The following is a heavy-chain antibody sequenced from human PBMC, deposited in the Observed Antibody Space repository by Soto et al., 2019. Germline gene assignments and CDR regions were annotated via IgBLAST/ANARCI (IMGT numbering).Heavy chain of an antibody. J-gene: IGHJ4*02. CDR2: VSAHNGNT. V-gene: IGHV1-18*01. Sequence: QVQLVQSGPEVKKPGASVKVSCKAFGYTFTNYGVIWVRQAPGQGLEWVGWVSAHNGNTKYAQNLQDRVTMTTDTSTSTAYMELRSLTSDDTAVYYCARGAPTGAAPIFYWGQGTLVXVSS. CDR1: GYTFTNYG. D-gene: IGHD1-1*01. CDR3: ARGAPTGAAPIFY.